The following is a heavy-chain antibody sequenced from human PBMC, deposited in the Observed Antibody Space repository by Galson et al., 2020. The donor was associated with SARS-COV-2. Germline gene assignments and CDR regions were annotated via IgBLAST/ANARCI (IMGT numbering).Heavy chain of an antibody. V-gene: IGHV3-64D*06. CDR3: LSYSSTRQNH. CDR1: GFIFSDYA. D-gene: IGHD2-2*01. Sequence: GSLRLSCSASGFIFSDYAMHWVRQAPGKGLEYVSAISSNGGTSFYADSVNGRFTMFRDNSRNMFYLQMTALRPEDTAFYYCLSYSSTRQNHWGQGTLVTVSS. CDR2: ISSNGGTS. J-gene: IGHJ5*02.